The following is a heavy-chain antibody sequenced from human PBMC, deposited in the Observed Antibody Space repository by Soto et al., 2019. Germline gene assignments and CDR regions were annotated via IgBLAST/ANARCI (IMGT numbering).Heavy chain of an antibody. D-gene: IGHD3-3*01. CDR3: ARADLLRFLDWLPQDYFDY. J-gene: IGHJ4*02. CDR2: ISSSSSYI. V-gene: IGHV3-21*01. CDR1: GFTFSSYS. Sequence: GGSLRLSCAASGFTFSSYSMNWVRQAPGKGLDWVSSISSSSSYIYYADSVKGRFTISRDNAKNSLYLQMNSLRAEDTAVYYCARADLLRFLDWLPQDYFDYWGQGTLVTVSS.